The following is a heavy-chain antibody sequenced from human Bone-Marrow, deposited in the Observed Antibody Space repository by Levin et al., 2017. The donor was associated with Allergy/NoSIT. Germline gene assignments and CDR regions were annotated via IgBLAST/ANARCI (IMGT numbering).Heavy chain of an antibody. J-gene: IGHJ5*02. Sequence: PSETLSLTCTVSGGSISSYYWSWIRQPPGKGLEWIGYIYYSGSTNYNPSLKSRVTISVDTSKNQFSLKLSSVTAADTAVYYCARHGVLLLSGLEDNWFDPWGQGTLVTVSS. V-gene: IGHV4-59*08. CDR2: IYYSGST. CDR1: GGSISSYY. CDR3: ARHGVLLLSGLEDNWFDP. D-gene: IGHD2-2*01.